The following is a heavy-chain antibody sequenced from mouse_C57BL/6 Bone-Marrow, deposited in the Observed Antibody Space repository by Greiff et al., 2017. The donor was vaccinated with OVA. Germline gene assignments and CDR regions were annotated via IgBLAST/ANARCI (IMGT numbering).Heavy chain of an antibody. J-gene: IGHJ3*01. CDR3: AREGSSGYEGFAY. CDR2: IYPSDSET. V-gene: IGHV1-61*01. CDR1: GYTFTSYW. D-gene: IGHD3-2*02. Sequence: QVQLQQPGAELVRPGSSVKLSCKASGYTFTSYWMDWVKQRPGQGLEWIGNIYPSDSETHYNQKFKDKATLTVDKSSSTAYMQLSSLTSEDSAVYYCAREGSSGYEGFAYWGQGTLVTVSA.